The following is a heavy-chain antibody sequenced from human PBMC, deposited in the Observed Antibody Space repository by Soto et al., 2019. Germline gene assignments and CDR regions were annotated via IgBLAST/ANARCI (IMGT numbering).Heavy chain of an antibody. J-gene: IGHJ4*02. D-gene: IGHD2-15*01. V-gene: IGHV3-66*01. CDR1: GFTVSSNY. CDR2: IYSGGSA. CDR3: ALLGGIAAANDY. Sequence: EVQLVESGGGLVQPGGSLRLSCAASGFTVSSNYMRWVRQAPGKGLEWVSVIYSGGSAYYAGSVKGRFTISRDNAKNTLYLQMNSMRGEETAVYYGALLGGIAAANDYWGQGTLVTVSS.